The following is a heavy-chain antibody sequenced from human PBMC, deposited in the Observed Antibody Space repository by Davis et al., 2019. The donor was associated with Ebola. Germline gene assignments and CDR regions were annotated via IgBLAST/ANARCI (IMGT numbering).Heavy chain of an antibody. J-gene: IGHJ4*02. Sequence: PGGSLRLSCAASGFTFSGFWMSWVRQIPGKGLEWVANIKPDGEEKYYVDSMKGRFTISRDNAEKSLFVQMNSLRVEDTAVYYCARAVFHEVLDYWGQGTPVTVSS. CDR1: GFTFSGFW. CDR2: IKPDGEEK. D-gene: IGHD3-3*01. V-gene: IGHV3-7*04. CDR3: ARAVFHEVLDY.